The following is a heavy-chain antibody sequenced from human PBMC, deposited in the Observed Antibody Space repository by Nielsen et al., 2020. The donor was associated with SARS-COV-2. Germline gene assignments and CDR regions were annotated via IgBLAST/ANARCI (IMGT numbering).Heavy chain of an antibody. CDR3: AREAGYGDFLSYFDY. J-gene: IGHJ4*02. Sequence: GESLKISCAASGFTFSSYAMSWVRQAPGKGLEWVSAISGSGGSTYYADSVKGRFTISRDNSKNTLYLQMNSRRAEDTAVYYCAREAGYGDFLSYFDYWGQGTLVTVSS. D-gene: IGHD4-17*01. CDR1: GFTFSSYA. CDR2: ISGSGGST. V-gene: IGHV3-23*01.